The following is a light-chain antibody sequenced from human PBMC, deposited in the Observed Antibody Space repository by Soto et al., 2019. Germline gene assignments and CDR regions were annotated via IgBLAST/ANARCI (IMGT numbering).Light chain of an antibody. CDR3: RSYTSTNSRV. J-gene: IGLJ1*01. CDR2: GNS. CDR1: SSNIGAGYD. Sequence: QSVLTQPPSVSGAPGQRVTISCTGSSSNIGAGYDVHWYQQLPGTAPKLLIYGNSNRPSGVPDRFSGSKSGTSASLAISGLQAEDEADYYCRSYTSTNSRVFGTGTKVTVL. V-gene: IGLV1-40*01.